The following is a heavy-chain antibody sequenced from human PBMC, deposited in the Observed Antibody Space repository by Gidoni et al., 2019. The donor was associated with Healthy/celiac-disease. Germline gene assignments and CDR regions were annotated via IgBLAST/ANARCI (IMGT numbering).Heavy chain of an antibody. CDR2: IYYSGST. CDR3: ARDRRGYGDYDY. CDR1: GRSINSGGYY. J-gene: IGHJ4*02. Sequence: QVQLQESGPGLVKPSQTLSLTCPVPGRSINSGGYYWSWIRQHPGKGLEWIGYIYYSGSTYYNPSLKSRVTISVDTSKNQFSLKLSSVTAADTAVYYCARDRRGYGDYDYWGQGTLVTVSS. D-gene: IGHD4-17*01. V-gene: IGHV4-31*03.